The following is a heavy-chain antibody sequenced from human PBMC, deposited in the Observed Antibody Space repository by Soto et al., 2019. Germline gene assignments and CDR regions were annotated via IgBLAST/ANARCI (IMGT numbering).Heavy chain of an antibody. D-gene: IGHD3-22*01. J-gene: IGHJ6*02. Sequence: VKVSCKASGGTFSSYAISWVRQAPGQGLEWMGGIIPIFGTANYAQKFQGRVTITADESTTTAYMELSSLRSEDTAVYYCARDLKRYYDSSGYGYYYYGMDVWGQGTTVTVSS. CDR3: ARDLKRYYDSSGYGYYYYGMDV. CDR1: GGTFSSYA. CDR2: IIPIFGTA. V-gene: IGHV1-69*01.